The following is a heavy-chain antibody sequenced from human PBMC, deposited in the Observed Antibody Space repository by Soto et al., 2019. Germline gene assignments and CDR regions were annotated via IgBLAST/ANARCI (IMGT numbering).Heavy chain of an antibody. CDR3: ARLRVGVNWYFDL. CDR1: GFTFSDYY. Sequence: QMQLVESGGDLVKPGGSLRLSCEASGFTFSDYYMSWIRQVPGQGPEWLSFISSSGSYIKYSDSMRGRLTVSRDNGKNSLYLQMHSLRVEDTAVYYCARLRVGVNWYFDLWGRGTMVPVSA. CDR2: ISSSGSYI. D-gene: IGHD2-21*01. V-gene: IGHV3-11*06. J-gene: IGHJ2*01.